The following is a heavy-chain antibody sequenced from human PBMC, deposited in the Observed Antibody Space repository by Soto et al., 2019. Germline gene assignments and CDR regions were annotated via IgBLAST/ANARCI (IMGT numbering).Heavy chain of an antibody. Sequence: QVQLVPSGAEVKKPGASVKVSCKASGYTFTSYAMHWVRQAPGQRLEWMGWINAGNGNTKYSQKFQGRVTITRDTSASTAYVELSSLTSDDTAVDYCARSTSSNNWNYGWFDLWGQGTLVTVSS. CDR1: GYTFTSYA. CDR3: ARSTSSNNWNYGWFDL. CDR2: INAGNGNT. V-gene: IGHV1-3*01. J-gene: IGHJ5*02. D-gene: IGHD1-7*01.